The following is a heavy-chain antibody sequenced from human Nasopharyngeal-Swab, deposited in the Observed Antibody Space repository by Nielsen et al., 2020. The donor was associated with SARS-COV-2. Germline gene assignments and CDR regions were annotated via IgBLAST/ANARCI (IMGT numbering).Heavy chain of an antibody. CDR2: INHIGST. J-gene: IGHJ4*02. CDR1: GRSFTTYS. V-gene: IGHV4-34*01. Sequence: SETLSLTCSVYGRSFTTYSWIWIRQPPGKGLEWIGEINHIGSTNYNTYNPSLNSRVTISLATSKNQFSLTLISVTAAETAIYFCARGRYYGDYDYWGQGALVTVSS. CDR3: ARGRYYGDYDY. D-gene: IGHD4-17*01.